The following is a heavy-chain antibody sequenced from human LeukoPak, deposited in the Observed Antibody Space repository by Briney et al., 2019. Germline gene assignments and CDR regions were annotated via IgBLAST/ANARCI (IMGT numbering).Heavy chain of an antibody. Sequence: GGSLRLSCAASGFTFSSYSMNWVRQAPGKGLEWVSSISSSSSYIYYADSVKGRFTISRDNAKNSLYLQMNSLRAEDTAVYYCARDGETYYFDYWGQGTLVTVSS. CDR1: GFTFSSYS. J-gene: IGHJ4*02. CDR3: ARDGETYYFDY. V-gene: IGHV3-21*01. CDR2: ISSSSSYI. D-gene: IGHD3-10*01.